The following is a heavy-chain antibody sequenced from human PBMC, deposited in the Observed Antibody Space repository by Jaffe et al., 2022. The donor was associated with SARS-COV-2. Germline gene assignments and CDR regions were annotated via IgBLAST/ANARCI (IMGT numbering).Heavy chain of an antibody. CDR2: ISYDGSNK. V-gene: IGHV3-30-3*01. Sequence: QVQLVESGGGVVQPGRSLRLSCAASGFTFSSYAMHWVRQAPGKGLEWVAVISYDGSNKYYADSVKGRFTISRDNSKNTLYLQMNSLRAEDTAVYYCASGDCSSTSCLGGPRGNYYYYYGMDVWGQGTTVTVSS. J-gene: IGHJ6*02. D-gene: IGHD2-2*01. CDR3: ASGDCSSTSCLGGPRGNYYYYYGMDV. CDR1: GFTFSSYA.